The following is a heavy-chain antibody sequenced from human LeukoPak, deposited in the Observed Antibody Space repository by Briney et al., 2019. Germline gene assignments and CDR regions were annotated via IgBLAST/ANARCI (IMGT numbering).Heavy chain of an antibody. J-gene: IGHJ6*03. Sequence: SETLSLTCTVSGGFISSDNYYWTWIRQPAGEGLEWIGRISISGTTNSNPSLRSRVTISLDTSKNQFSLKLSSVTAADTAVYYCARGIVVVAQLGYYYYYMDVWGKGTTVTISS. CDR1: GGFISSDNYY. CDR3: ARGIVVVAQLGYYYYYMDV. CDR2: ISISGTT. V-gene: IGHV4-61*02. D-gene: IGHD2-15*01.